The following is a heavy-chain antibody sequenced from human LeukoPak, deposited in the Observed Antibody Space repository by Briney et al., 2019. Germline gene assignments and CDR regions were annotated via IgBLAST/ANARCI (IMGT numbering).Heavy chain of an antibody. D-gene: IGHD3-10*01. CDR2: IITIFGTA. V-gene: IGHV1-69*05. CDR3: PRSGVTSPRTYGSGSRYWYFDL. J-gene: IGHJ2*01. Sequence: ASVKVSCKASRGTFSSYAISWVRQAPGQRLEWMGGIITIFGTANYAQKFQGRVTITTDESTSTAYMGRSSLRSEDTAVYYWPRSGVTSPRTYGSGSRYWYFDLWGRGTLVTVSS. CDR1: RGTFSSYA.